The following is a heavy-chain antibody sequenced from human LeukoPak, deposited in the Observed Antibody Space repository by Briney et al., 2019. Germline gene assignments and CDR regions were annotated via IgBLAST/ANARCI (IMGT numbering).Heavy chain of an antibody. CDR3: ARGSPRLGVPGTTVDY. V-gene: IGHV1-2*02. CDR2: ISPYSGAT. J-gene: IGHJ4*02. Sequence: ASVKVSCKAPGYTFSDYYIHWVRQAPGQGLEWMGWISPYSGATNYAQRFQGRVTMTRDTSISTAYMELSSLTPDDTAVYYCARGSPRLGVPGTTVDYWGQGTPVTVSS. D-gene: IGHD6-19*01. CDR1: GYTFSDYY.